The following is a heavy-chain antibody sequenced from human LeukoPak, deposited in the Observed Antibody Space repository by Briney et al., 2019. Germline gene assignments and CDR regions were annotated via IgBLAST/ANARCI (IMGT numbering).Heavy chain of an antibody. Sequence: SETLSLTCTVSGGSIISSSFWWGWIRQPPGKGLEWIGSIYYSGVSYYNTSLKSRVTISVDTSKNQFSLKLSSVTAADTAVYYCARDSVVGATRGGIDYWGQGTLVTVSS. D-gene: IGHD1-26*01. CDR1: GGSIISSSFW. V-gene: IGHV4-39*07. CDR3: ARDSVVGATRGGIDY. CDR2: IYYSGVS. J-gene: IGHJ4*02.